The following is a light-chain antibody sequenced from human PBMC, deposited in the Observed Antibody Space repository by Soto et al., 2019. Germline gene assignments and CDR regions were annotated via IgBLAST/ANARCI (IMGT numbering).Light chain of an antibody. CDR2: EV. CDR3: SSFTSINTWV. Sequence: QSALTQPASVSGSPGQSITISCTGTSSDVGGYNYVSWYQQHPGKAPKLMIYEVSNRFSGSKSGNTASLTISGLQAEDEADYYCSSFTSINTWVFGGGTKLTVL. V-gene: IGLV2-14*01. J-gene: IGLJ3*02. CDR1: SSDVGGYNY.